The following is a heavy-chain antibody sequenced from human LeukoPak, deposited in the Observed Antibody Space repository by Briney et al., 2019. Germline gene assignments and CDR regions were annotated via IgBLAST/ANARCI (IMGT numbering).Heavy chain of an antibody. CDR1: GFTFISYG. V-gene: IGHV3-74*01. Sequence: PGESLRLSCAVSGFTFISYGMQWVRQAPGKGLAWVSRINTDGSSTTYADSVKGRFTISRDNAKNTLYLQMNSLRAEDTAVYYCARELPREVTLDYWGQGTLVTV. CDR2: INTDGSST. CDR3: ARELPREVTLDY. J-gene: IGHJ4*01. D-gene: IGHD2-21*02.